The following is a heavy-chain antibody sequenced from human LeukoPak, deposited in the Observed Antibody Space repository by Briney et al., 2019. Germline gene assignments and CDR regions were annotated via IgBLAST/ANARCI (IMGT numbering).Heavy chain of an antibody. V-gene: IGHV1-69*13. Sequence: SVKVSCKASGGTFSNYAINWVRQAPGQGLEWMGGIIPLFGTANYAQKFQGRVTITADESTSTAYMELSSLRSEDTAVYYCARSITMVRGYDYWGQGTLVTVSS. CDR3: ARSITMVRGYDY. CDR1: GGTFSNYA. CDR2: IIPLFGTA. D-gene: IGHD3-10*01. J-gene: IGHJ4*02.